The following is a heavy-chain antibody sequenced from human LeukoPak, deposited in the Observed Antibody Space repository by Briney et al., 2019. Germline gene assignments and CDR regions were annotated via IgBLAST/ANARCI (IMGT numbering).Heavy chain of an antibody. J-gene: IGHJ4*02. D-gene: IGHD1-26*01. CDR3: ARGRKWSYYGLSYFDY. V-gene: IGHV4-34*01. CDR1: GGSFSGYY. CDR2: IKHSGST. Sequence: SETLSLTCAVSGGSFSGYYLSWIRQPPGKGLELIGEIKHSGSTNYNPSLKSRVTISVDTSKNQFSLKLSSVTAADTAVYYCARGRKWSYYGLSYFDYWGQGTLVTVSS.